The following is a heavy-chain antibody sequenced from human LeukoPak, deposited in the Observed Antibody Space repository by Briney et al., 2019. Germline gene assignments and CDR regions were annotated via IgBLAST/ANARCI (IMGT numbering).Heavy chain of an antibody. CDR3: ARTSLREYYYYGMDV. D-gene: IGHD6-6*01. V-gene: IGHV4-4*07. Sequence: PSETLSLTCTVSGGSISSYYWSWIWQPAGKGLEWIGRIYTSGSTNYNPSLKSRVTMSVDTSKNQFSLKLSSVTAADTAVYYCARTSLREYYYYGMDVWGQGTTVTVSS. CDR1: GGSISSYY. CDR2: IYTSGST. J-gene: IGHJ6*02.